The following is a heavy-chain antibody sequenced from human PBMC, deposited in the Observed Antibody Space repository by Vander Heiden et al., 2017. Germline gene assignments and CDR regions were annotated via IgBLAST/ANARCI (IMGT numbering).Heavy chain of an antibody. J-gene: IGHJ1*01. CDR3: ARGGYSRYCSGGSCRYFQH. D-gene: IGHD2-15*01. CDR2: INHSGST. V-gene: IGHV4-34*01. CDR1: GGSFSGYY. Sequence: QVQLQQWGAGLLKPSETLSLTCAVYGGSFSGYYCSWIRQHPGKGLEWIGEINHSGSTNSNPSLKSRVTISVDTSKNQFSLKLSSVTAADTAVYYCARGGYSRYCSGGSCRYFQHWGQGTLVTVSS.